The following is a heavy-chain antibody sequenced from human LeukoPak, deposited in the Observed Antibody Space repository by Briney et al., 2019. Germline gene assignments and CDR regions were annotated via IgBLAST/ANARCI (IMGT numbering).Heavy chain of an antibody. CDR2: ISGSGGST. V-gene: IGHV3-23*01. CDR1: GFTFSSYA. J-gene: IGHJ4*02. CDR3: AKGESQWLGPPPGSDQDY. Sequence: GGSLRLSCAASGFTFSSYAMSWVRQAPGKGLEWVSAISGSGGSTYYADSVKGRFTISRDNSKNTLYLQMNSLRAEDTAVYYCAKGESQWLGPPPGSDQDYWGQGTLVTVSS. D-gene: IGHD6-19*01.